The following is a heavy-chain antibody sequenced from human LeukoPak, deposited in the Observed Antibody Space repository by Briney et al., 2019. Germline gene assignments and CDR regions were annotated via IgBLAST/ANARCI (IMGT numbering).Heavy chain of an antibody. Sequence: GGSLRLSCAASGFTFRSSWIHWVRQVPGKGLVWVSRINSDGSTTNYADSVKGRFTISRDNAKNSLYLQMNSLRAEDTAVYYCARDLTAMVLGYYYYYMDVWGKGTTVTVSS. J-gene: IGHJ6*03. V-gene: IGHV3-74*01. CDR3: ARDLTAMVLGYYYYYMDV. CDR1: GFTFRSSW. CDR2: INSDGSTT. D-gene: IGHD5-18*01.